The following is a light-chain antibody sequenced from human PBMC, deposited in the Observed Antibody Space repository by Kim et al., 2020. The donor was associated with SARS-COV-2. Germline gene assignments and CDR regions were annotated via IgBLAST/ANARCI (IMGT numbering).Light chain of an antibody. J-gene: IGLJ3*02. Sequence: VSAGQTASITCSGDKLGDKYACWYQQKPGQSPVLVIYQDTKRPSGIPERFSGSNSGNTATLTISGTQAMDEADYYCQAWDSSTVVFGGGTQLTVL. CDR3: QAWDSSTVV. V-gene: IGLV3-1*01. CDR2: QDT. CDR1: KLGDKY.